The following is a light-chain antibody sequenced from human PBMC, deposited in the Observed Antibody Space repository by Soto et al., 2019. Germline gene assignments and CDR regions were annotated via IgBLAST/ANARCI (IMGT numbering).Light chain of an antibody. CDR3: QQSYNTPWT. V-gene: IGKV1-39*01. Sequence: DIQMTQSPSSLSASVGDRVSITCRASQNIDTFLNWYQQKPGQAPNLLIYSASSLHTGVPSRFSGSGSGTDFTLSTTSRQPEDFATYYCQQSYNTPWTFGQGTKVEI. J-gene: IGKJ1*01. CDR2: SAS. CDR1: QNIDTF.